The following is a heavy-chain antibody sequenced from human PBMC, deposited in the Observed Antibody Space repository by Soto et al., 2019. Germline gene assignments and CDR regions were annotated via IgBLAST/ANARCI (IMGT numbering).Heavy chain of an antibody. Sequence: KVSCKASGCTFSSYAISWVRQAPGQGLEWMGGIIPIFGTANYAQKFQGRVTITADESTSTAYMELSSLRSEDTAVYYCSRDDSDWFFNWGRGTLVTVSS. CDR1: GCTFSSYA. J-gene: IGHJ4*02. D-gene: IGHD3-9*01. CDR3: SRDDSDWFFN. V-gene: IGHV1-69*01. CDR2: IIPIFGTA.